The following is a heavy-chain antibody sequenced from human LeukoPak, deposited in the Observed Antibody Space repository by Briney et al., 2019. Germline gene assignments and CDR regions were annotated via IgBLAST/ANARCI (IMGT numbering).Heavy chain of an antibody. Sequence: SETLSLTCTVSGYSISSGYYWGWIRQPPGKGLEWIGSIYHSGSTYYNPSLKSRVTISVETSNNQFSLKLSSVTAADTAVYYCARGLGGSYNPHYLDYWGQGTLVTVSS. CDR3: ARGLGGSYNPHYLDY. D-gene: IGHD1-26*01. J-gene: IGHJ4*02. CDR2: IYHSGST. V-gene: IGHV4-38-2*02. CDR1: GYSISSGYY.